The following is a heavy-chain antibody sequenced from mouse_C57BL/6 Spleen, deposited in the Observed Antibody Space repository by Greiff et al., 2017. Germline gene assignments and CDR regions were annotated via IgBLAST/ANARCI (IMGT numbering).Heavy chain of an antibody. CDR3: AGEGIYYDYDGLDY. D-gene: IGHD2-4*01. Sequence: QVQLQQSGPELVKPGASVKISCKASGYAFSSSWMNWVKQRPGKGLEWIGRIYTGDGDTNYNGKFKGKATLTADKSSSTAYMQLSSLTSEDSAVYFCAGEGIYYDYDGLDYWGQGTTLTVSS. CDR1: GYAFSSSW. V-gene: IGHV1-82*01. J-gene: IGHJ2*01. CDR2: IYTGDGDT.